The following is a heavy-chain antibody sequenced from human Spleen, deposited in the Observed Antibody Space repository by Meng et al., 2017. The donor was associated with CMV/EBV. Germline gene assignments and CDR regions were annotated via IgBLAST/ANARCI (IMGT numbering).Heavy chain of an antibody. D-gene: IGHD6-6*01. CDR1: GDSISSNGYY. J-gene: IGHJ4*02. V-gene: IGHV4-39*02. Sequence: SETLSLTCTVSGDSISSNGYYWGWIRQPPGKGLEWIGSIFYSGSTYYNLSLKSRVTISVDTSKNHFSLKLSSVTAADTAVYYCAIAARPDYFDYWGQGTLVTVSS. CDR3: AIAARPDYFDY. CDR2: IFYSGST.